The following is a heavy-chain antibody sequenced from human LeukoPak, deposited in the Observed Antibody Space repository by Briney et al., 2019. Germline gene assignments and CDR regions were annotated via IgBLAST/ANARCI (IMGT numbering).Heavy chain of an antibody. CDR1: GYTFTGYY. CDR2: INPNSGGT. D-gene: IGHD2-2*01. Sequence: ASVKVSCKASGYTFTGYYMHWVRQAPGQGLEWMGRINPNSGGTNYAQTFQGRVTMTRDTSISTAYMELSRLRSDDTAVYYCARCYALGGMVPAAYYYYYMDVWGKGTTVTVSS. J-gene: IGHJ6*03. V-gene: IGHV1-2*06. CDR3: ARCYALGGMVPAAYYYYYMDV.